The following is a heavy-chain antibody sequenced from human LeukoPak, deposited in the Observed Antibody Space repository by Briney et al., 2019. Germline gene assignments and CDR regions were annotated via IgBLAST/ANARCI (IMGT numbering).Heavy chain of an antibody. Sequence: GGSLRLSCAASGFTFSSYNMNWVRQAPGKGLEWVSSISSSGGTYIYYADSVKGRSTISRDNAKNSLYLQMNSLRAEDTAVYYCARVSVAGVYWGQGTLVTVSS. CDR3: ARVSVAGVY. V-gene: IGHV3-21*01. CDR1: GFTFSSYN. CDR2: ISSSGGTYI. D-gene: IGHD6-19*01. J-gene: IGHJ4*02.